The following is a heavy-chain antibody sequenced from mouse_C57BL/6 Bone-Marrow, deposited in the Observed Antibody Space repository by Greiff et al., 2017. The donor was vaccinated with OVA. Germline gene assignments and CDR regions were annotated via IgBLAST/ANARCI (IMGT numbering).Heavy chain of an antibody. CDR3: AKGDYYYGSFYAMDY. J-gene: IGHJ4*01. D-gene: IGHD1-1*01. CDR1: GYTFTGYW. Sequence: QVQLKQSGAELLKPGASVKLSCKATGYTFTGYWIEWVKQRPGHGLEWIGEILPGSGSTNYNEKFKGKATFTADTSSNTAYMQLSSLTTEDSAIYYCAKGDYYYGSFYAMDYWGQGTSVTVSS. V-gene: IGHV1-9*01. CDR2: ILPGSGST.